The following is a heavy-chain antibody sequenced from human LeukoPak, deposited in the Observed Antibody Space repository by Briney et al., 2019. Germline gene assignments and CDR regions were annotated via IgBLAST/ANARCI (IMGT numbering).Heavy chain of an antibody. CDR2: ISGSGGST. CDR3: AKGRTPSVAATLGSYYY. J-gene: IGHJ4*02. D-gene: IGHD2-15*01. CDR1: GFTFSSYA. Sequence: GGSLRLSCAASGFTFSSYAMSWVRQAPGKGLEWVSAISGSGGSTYYADSVKGRFTISRDNSKNTLYLQMNSLRAEDTAVYYCAKGRTPSVAATLGSYYYWGQGTLVTVYS. V-gene: IGHV3-23*01.